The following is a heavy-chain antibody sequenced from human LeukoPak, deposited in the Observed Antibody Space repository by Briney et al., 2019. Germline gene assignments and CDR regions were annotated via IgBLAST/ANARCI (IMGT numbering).Heavy chain of an antibody. CDR3: ARDPSAGMGTGFDY. CDR1: GFTFSSYE. Sequence: GGSLRLSCAASGFTFSSYEMNWVRQAPAKGLEWVSYISSSGSTIYYADSVKGRFTISRDNAKNSLYLQMNSLRAEDTAVYYCARDPSAGMGTGFDYWGQGTLVTVSS. J-gene: IGHJ4*02. V-gene: IGHV3-48*03. D-gene: IGHD1-14*01. CDR2: ISSSGSTI.